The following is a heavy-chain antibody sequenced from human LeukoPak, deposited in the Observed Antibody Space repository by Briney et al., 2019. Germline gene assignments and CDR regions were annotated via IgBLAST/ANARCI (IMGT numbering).Heavy chain of an antibody. CDR2: IKQDGSEK. CDR3: ARVLGIAAAGHFDY. CDR1: GFTFSSYW. Sequence: GGSLRLSCAASGFTFSSYWMSWVRQAPGKGLEWVANIKQDGSEKCYVDSVKGRFTISRDNAKNSLYLQMNSLRAEDTAVYYCARVLGIAAAGHFDYWGQGTLVTVSS. D-gene: IGHD6-13*01. V-gene: IGHV3-7*01. J-gene: IGHJ4*02.